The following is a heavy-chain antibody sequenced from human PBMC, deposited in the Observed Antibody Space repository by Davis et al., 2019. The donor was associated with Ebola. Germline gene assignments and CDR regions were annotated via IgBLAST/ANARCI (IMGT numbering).Heavy chain of an antibody. D-gene: IGHD3-22*01. CDR3: ARSLRYYDSSGYYYYFDY. J-gene: IGHJ4*02. Sequence: ASVTVSCKASGYTFTSYGISWVRQAPGQGLEWMGWISAYNGNTNYAQKLQGRVTMTTDTSTSTAYMELRSLRSDDTAVYYCARSLRYYDSSGYYYYFDYWGQGTLVTVSS. CDR2: ISAYNGNT. CDR1: GYTFTSYG. V-gene: IGHV1-18*04.